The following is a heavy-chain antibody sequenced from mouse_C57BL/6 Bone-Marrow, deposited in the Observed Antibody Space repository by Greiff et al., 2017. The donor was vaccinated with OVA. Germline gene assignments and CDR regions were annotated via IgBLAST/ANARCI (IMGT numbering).Heavy chain of an antibody. Sequence: QVQLQQPGAELVKPWASVKLSCKASGYTFTSYWMQWVKQRPGQGLEWIGEIDPSDSYTNYNQKFKGKATLTVDTSSSTAYMQLSSLTSEDSAVYYCYTTVVVFDYWGQGTTLTVSS. V-gene: IGHV1-50*01. D-gene: IGHD1-1*01. J-gene: IGHJ2*01. CDR1: GYTFTSYW. CDR2: IDPSDSYT. CDR3: YTTVVVFDY.